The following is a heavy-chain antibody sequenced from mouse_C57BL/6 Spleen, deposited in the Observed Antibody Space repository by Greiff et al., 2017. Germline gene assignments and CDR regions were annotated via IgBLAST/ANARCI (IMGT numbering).Heavy chain of an antibody. V-gene: IGHV2-9-1*01. CDR3: ARNPRYYRGDYYAMDY. Sequence: VQLQQSGPGLVAPSQSLSITCTVSGFSLNSYAISWVRQPPGKGLEWLGVIWTGGGTNYNSALKSRLSISKDNSKSQIFLKMNRLQTDDTARYYCARNPRYYRGDYYAMDYWGQGTSVTVSS. J-gene: IGHJ4*01. CDR1: GFSLNSYA. D-gene: IGHD2-14*01. CDR2: IWTGGGT.